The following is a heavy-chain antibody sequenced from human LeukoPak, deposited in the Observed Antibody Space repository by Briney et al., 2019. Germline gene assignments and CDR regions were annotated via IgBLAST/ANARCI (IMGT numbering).Heavy chain of an antibody. CDR3: ASHGVVIISDAFDI. V-gene: IGHV3-30-3*01. CDR2: ISYDGSNK. CDR1: GFPFGSYP. Sequence: GGPLSLSWPPSGFPFGSYPRTGVGQAPAKGRGGVPVISYDGSNKYYADSVKGRFTISRDNSKNTLYLQMNSLRAEDTAVYYCASHGVVIISDAFDIWGQGTMVTVSS. J-gene: IGHJ3*02. D-gene: IGHD3-3*01.